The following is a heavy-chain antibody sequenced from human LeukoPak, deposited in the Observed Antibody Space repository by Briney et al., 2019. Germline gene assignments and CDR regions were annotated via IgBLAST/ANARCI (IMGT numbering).Heavy chain of an antibody. CDR1: GYSFTTHW. CDR2: IYPGDSAT. Sequence: GESLKISCKGSGYSFTTHWIGCVRQMPGKGLEWMGIIYPGDSATRYSPSFQAHVTISADKSISTAYLQWSSLKASDTAMYYCAKHGSGYEPDYWGQGTLVTVSS. CDR3: AKHGSGYEPDY. D-gene: IGHD5-12*01. J-gene: IGHJ4*02. V-gene: IGHV5-51*01.